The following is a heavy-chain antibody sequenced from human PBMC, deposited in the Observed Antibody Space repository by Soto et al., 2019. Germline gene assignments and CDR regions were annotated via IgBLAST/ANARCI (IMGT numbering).Heavy chain of an antibody. J-gene: IGHJ6*02. D-gene: IGHD3-3*01. CDR1: GFTFSSYA. Sequence: GGSLRLSCSASGFTFSSYAMHWVRQAPGKGLEYVSAISSNGGSTYYADSVKGRFTTSRDNSKNTLYLQMSSLRAEDTAVYYCVKGPYSIFGVVIKEFYYYGMDVWGQGTTVTVSS. CDR2: ISSNGGST. V-gene: IGHV3-64D*06. CDR3: VKGPYSIFGVVIKEFYYYGMDV.